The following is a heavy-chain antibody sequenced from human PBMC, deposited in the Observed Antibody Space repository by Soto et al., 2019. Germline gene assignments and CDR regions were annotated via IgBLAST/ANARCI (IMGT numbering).Heavy chain of an antibody. CDR1: GGSISSYY. D-gene: IGHD3-3*01. CDR3: ARRGSKRFLEWLPGAFDI. J-gene: IGHJ3*02. V-gene: IGHV4-59*01. Sequence: PSETLSLTCTVSGGSISSYYWSWIRQPPGKGLEWIGYIYYSGSTNYNPSLKSRVTISVDTSKNQFSLKLSSVTAADTAVYYCARRGSKRFLEWLPGAFDIWGQGTMVTVSS. CDR2: IYYSGST.